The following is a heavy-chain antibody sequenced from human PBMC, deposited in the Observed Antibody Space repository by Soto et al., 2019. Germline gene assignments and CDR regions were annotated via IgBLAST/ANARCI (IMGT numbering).Heavy chain of an antibody. CDR2: ISYSGTT. CDR1: GGSIRSSTDY. Sequence: QLQLQESGPGLVKPSETLSLTFSVSGGSIRSSTDYWGWIRQPPGKGLEWIGSISYSGTTYYNPSLTRRVTISVDTSKNQFSMKLSSVTAADTSVYYCARHSRAWYELKYWGQGILVTVSS. D-gene: IGHD6-19*01. J-gene: IGHJ4*02. V-gene: IGHV4-39*01. CDR3: ARHSRAWYELKY.